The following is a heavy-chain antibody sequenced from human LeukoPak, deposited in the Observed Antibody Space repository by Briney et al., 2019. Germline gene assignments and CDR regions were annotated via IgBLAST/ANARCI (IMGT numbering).Heavy chain of an antibody. CDR3: ARRSPIAAEDY. V-gene: IGHV4-4*09. D-gene: IGHD6-6*01. CDR2: ISSSGNT. Sequence: PSETLSLTCTVTGDSISLQYWNWIRQPPGKGLEWLGYISSSGNTNYHPSVNSRVTISRDTSKNQLSLRLKSLTAADTAVYYWARRSPIAAEDYWGQGILVTVSS. J-gene: IGHJ4*02. CDR1: GDSISLQY.